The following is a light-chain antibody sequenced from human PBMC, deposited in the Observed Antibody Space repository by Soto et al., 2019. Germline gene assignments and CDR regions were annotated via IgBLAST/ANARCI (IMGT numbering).Light chain of an antibody. V-gene: IGKV3-11*01. CDR1: QSVSSY. Sequence: EIVLTQSPATLSLSPGERATLSCRASQSVSSYLAWYQQKPGQAPRLLIYDASTRATGIPARFSGSGSGTDFTLTISSLEPEDFAVYYCQQRSNWRFTFGPGTKVDIK. CDR3: QQRSNWRFT. CDR2: DAS. J-gene: IGKJ3*01.